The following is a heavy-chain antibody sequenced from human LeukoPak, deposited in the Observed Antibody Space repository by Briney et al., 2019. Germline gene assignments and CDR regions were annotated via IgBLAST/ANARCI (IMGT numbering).Heavy chain of an antibody. J-gene: IGHJ4*02. CDR2: ISSSGSTI. CDR3: ARDDGLRTFDY. Sequence: GRSLRLSCAASGFTFSSYEMNWVRQAPGKGLEWVSYISSSGSTIYYADSVKGRFTISRDNAKNSLYLQMNSLRAEDTAVYYCARDDGLRTFDYWGQGTLVTVSS. D-gene: IGHD4-17*01. CDR1: GFTFSSYE. V-gene: IGHV3-48*03.